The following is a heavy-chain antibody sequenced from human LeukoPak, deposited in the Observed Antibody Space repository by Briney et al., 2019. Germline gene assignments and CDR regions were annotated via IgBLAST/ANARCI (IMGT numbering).Heavy chain of an antibody. V-gene: IGHV3-53*01. Sequence: GGSLRLSCAASGFTVSSNYMSWVRQAPGKGLEWVSVIYSGGSTYYADSVKGRFTISRDNSKNTLYLQMNSLRAEDTAVYYCAKDQNYYDSSGYYLWGQGTLVTVSS. D-gene: IGHD3-22*01. J-gene: IGHJ5*02. CDR3: AKDQNYYDSSGYYL. CDR2: IYSGGST. CDR1: GFTVSSNY.